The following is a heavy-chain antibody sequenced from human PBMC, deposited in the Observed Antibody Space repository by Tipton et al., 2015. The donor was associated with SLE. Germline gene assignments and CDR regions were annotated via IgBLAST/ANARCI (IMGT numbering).Heavy chain of an antibody. J-gene: IGHJ4*02. V-gene: IGHV3-30*04. D-gene: IGHD3-10*01. CDR1: GFTFSSYA. Sequence: QVQLVQSGGGLIQPGASLRLSCTASGFTFSSYAMHWVRQAPGKGLEWVAIISDDGNNKYHADSVKGRFSISRDNSKNTLYLQMNSVRPEDTAMYYCARIGFNFVSGSNEALFHYWGQGTLVTVSS. CDR3: ARIGFNFVSGSNEALFHY. CDR2: ISDDGNNK.